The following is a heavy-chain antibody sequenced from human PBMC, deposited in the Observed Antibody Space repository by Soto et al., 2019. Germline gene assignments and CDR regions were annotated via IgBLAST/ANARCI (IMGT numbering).Heavy chain of an antibody. CDR1: GYRFPSNW. D-gene: IGHD4-17*01. V-gene: IGHV5-51*01. CDR2: VNPADSDI. Sequence: GVSQQISCHGSGYRFPSNWIGWVLQMPGKCLEWMGIVNPADSDIKYSSSFQGQVTISADKCIGTAYLQWSSLKASDTAMFYCARHPRDDDYCNFDWWGQGALVTV. J-gene: IGHJ4*02. CDR3: ARHPRDDDYCNFDW.